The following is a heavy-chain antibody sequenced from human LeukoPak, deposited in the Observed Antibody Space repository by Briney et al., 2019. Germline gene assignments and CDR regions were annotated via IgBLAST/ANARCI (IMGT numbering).Heavy chain of an antibody. CDR1: EYSFTGYN. D-gene: IGHD4/OR15-4a*01. J-gene: IGHJ4*02. CDR2: INFDSGGT. Sequence: ASVKDSCKASEYSFTGYNIYWMRQAPGQGLEWMGRINFDSGGTNSAQKFQGRVTMTRDTSVSTAYMELTRSISDDTAVYYCARLSIPDYYFDLWGQGAPVTVSS. CDR3: ARLSIPDYYFDL. V-gene: IGHV1-2*06.